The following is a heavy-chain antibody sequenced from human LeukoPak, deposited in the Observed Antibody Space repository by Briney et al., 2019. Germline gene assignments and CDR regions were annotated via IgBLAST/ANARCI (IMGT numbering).Heavy chain of an antibody. CDR2: VDYSGST. Sequence: SETLSLTCSVSGGSVSSGNYYWSWIRQPPRKGLEWIGHVDYSGSTSYNPSLKRRVTISLDTSKNQFSLKVMYLTAADTAVYYCARGIRTGYGYWGQGTLVTVSS. V-gene: IGHV4-61*01. J-gene: IGHJ4*02. CDR3: ARGIRTGYGY. D-gene: IGHD1-1*01. CDR1: GGSVSSGNYY.